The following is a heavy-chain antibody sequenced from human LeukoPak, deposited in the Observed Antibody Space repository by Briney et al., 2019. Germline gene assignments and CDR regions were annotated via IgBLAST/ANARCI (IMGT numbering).Heavy chain of an antibody. CDR2: ISAYNGNT. J-gene: IGHJ4*02. D-gene: IGHD3-10*01. CDR1: GYTFTSYG. Sequence: ASVKVSCKASGYTFTSYGISWVRQAPGQGLEWMGWISAYNGNTNYAQKLQGRVTMTTDTSTSTAYMELRSLRSDDTAVYYCARENNRVLLWFGGYDYWGQGTLVTVSS. V-gene: IGHV1-18*01. CDR3: ARENNRVLLWFGGYDY.